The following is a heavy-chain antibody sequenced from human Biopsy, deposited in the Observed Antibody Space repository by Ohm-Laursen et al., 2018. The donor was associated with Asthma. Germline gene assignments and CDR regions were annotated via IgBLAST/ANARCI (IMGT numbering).Heavy chain of an antibody. V-gene: IGHV1-3*01. CDR3: ARTYYDFLTGQVNDAFAL. D-gene: IGHD3-9*01. CDR2: INAGDGNT. CDR1: EYTFIHFA. J-gene: IGHJ3*01. Sequence: GASVKVSCKASEYTFIHFAIHWVRQAPGQRLEWMGWINAGDGNTKYSQNFQGRVTITRDTSASTAYMDLRSLRSEDTAMYYWARTYYDFLTGQVNDAFALWGQGTMVTVSS.